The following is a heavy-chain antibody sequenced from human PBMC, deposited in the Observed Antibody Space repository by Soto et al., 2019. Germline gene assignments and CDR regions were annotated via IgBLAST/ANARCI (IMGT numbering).Heavy chain of an antibody. D-gene: IGHD3-3*01. CDR3: ARDNDFLEWLLFENGEGGGAFDI. CDR1: GFTFSDYY. J-gene: IGHJ3*02. V-gene: IGHV3-11*01. CDR2: ISSSGSTI. Sequence: GGSLRLSCAASGFTFSDYYMSWIRQAPGKGLEWVSYISSSGSTIYYADSVKGRFTISRDNAKNSLYLQMNSLRAEETAVYYCARDNDFLEWLLFENGEGGGAFDIWGQGTMVTVSS.